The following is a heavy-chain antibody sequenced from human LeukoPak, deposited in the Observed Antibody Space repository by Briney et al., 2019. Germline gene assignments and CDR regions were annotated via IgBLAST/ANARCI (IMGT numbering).Heavy chain of an antibody. Sequence: ASVKVSCKASGYTFTTYGISWVRQAPGQGLEWMGWISTYNGNTNYAQKLQGRVTMTTDTSTSTAYMELRSLRSDDTAVYYCARGGSGWPPSYFDYWGQGTLVTVSS. V-gene: IGHV1-18*01. CDR3: ARGGSGWPPSYFDY. CDR1: GYTFTTYG. D-gene: IGHD6-19*01. CDR2: ISTYNGNT. J-gene: IGHJ4*02.